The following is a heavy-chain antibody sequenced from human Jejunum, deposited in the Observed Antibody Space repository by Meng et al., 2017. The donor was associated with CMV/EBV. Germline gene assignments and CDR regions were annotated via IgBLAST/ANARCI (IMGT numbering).Heavy chain of an antibody. V-gene: IGHV2-5*02. CDR3: AHTSTGNLYNSYLFDL. Sequence: QITLKESGPTLVKPTQPLTLSCTFSGFSPYTTGVGVGWVRQPPGKALEWLAILYWDDDRRYSPSLRHRLTITKDTSKSQVFLTLANMDPVDTATYYCAHTSTGNLYNSYLFDLWGHGTLVTVSS. D-gene: IGHD4-11*01. CDR2: LYWDDDR. CDR1: GFSPYTTGVG. J-gene: IGHJ5*02.